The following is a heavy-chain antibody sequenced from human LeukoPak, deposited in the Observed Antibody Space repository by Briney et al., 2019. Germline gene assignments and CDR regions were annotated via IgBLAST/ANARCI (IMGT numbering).Heavy chain of an antibody. Sequence: GRSLRLSCAASGFTFSSYGMHWVRQAPGKGLEWVAVIWYDGSNKYYADSVKGRFTISRDNSKNTLYLQMNSLRAEDTAVYYCAREDLIAVDYHYGMDVWGQGTTVTVSS. V-gene: IGHV3-33*01. J-gene: IGHJ6*02. CDR3: AREDLIAVDYHYGMDV. CDR1: GFTFSSYG. CDR2: IWYDGSNK. D-gene: IGHD6-19*01.